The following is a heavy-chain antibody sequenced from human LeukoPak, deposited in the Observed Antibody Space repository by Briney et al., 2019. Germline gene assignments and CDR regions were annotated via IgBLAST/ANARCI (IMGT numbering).Heavy chain of an antibody. J-gene: IGHJ4*02. Sequence: SGPTLVNPTQTLTLTCTFSGFSLRTTGVGVAWIRQPPGKALEWLAVTYWNNDKSYSPSLKSRLTITKDTSKNQVVLIMTNMDPVDTGTYYYAHKGRGSGSYTMWGQGALVTVSS. CDR1: GFSLRTTGVG. V-gene: IGHV2-5*01. D-gene: IGHD3-10*01. CDR2: TYWNNDK. CDR3: AHKGRGSGSYTM.